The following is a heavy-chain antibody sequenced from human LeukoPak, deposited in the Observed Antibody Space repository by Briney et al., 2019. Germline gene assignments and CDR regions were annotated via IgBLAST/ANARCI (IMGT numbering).Heavy chain of an antibody. V-gene: IGHV1-69*04. J-gene: IGHJ5*02. CDR1: GGTFSSYA. CDR3: AREEGGDNWFDP. CDR2: IIPILGIA. Sequence: RRASVKVSCKASGGTFSSYAISWVRQAPGQGLEWMGRIIPILGIANYAQKFQGRVTITADKSTSTAYMELSSLRSEDTAVYYCAREEGGDNWFDPWGQGTLVTVSS.